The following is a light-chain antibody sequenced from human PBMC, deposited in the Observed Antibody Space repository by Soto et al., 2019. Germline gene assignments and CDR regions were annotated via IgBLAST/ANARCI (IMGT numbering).Light chain of an antibody. CDR1: QSISSY. J-gene: IGKJ4*01. CDR3: QQSYNTPLT. Sequence: DIEMTQSPSSLSASVGDRVTITCRASQSISSYLNWYQQKPGKAPKLLIYASCSLKSGVTSRFSGSGSATDFTLTISSLQPEDYATYYCQQSYNTPLTVGGGTKVEIK. CDR2: ASC. V-gene: IGKV1-39*01.